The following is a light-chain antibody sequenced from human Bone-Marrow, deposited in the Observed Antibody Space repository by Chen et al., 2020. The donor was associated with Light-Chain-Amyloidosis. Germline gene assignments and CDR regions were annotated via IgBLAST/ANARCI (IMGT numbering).Light chain of an antibody. V-gene: IGLV1-44*01. CDR2: TNN. CDR3: AVGDDSLSGVV. J-gene: IGLJ2*01. Sequence: QSVLTQPPSASGAPGQRVTISCSGSSSNIETYAVNWFQQLPGTAPKLLIYTNNRRPSGVPDRISGSKSGTAASLASSGLKSEDEADDYCAVGDDSLSGVVFGGGTKLTVL. CDR1: SSNIETYA.